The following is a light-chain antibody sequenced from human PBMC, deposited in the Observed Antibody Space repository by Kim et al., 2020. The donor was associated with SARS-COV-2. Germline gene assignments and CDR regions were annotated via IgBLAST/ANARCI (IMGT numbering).Light chain of an antibody. J-gene: IGKJ2*01. V-gene: IGKV1-5*03. CDR2: KAS. CDR1: QSISDW. Sequence: SASVGDRVTITCRASQSISDWLAWYQQKPGKAPNLLIHKASTLHSGVPSRFSASGSGTEFTLTISSLQPDDFATYYCQQYSTYWSTFGQGTKLEI. CDR3: QQYSTYWST.